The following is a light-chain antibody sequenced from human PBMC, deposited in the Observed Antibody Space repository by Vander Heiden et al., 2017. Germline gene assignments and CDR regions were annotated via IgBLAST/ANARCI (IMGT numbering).Light chain of an antibody. V-gene: IGKV4-1*01. CDR2: WAS. CDR1: QSVLYSSNNKNY. CDR3: QQYYTTPYT. J-gene: IGKJ2*01. Sequence: DIVMTQSPASLPVSLGERATINCKSSQSVLYSSNNKNYLVWYQQKPGQPPKLLIYWASTRESGVPDRFSGSASGTDFTLTISSLQAEDVAVYYCQQYYTTPYTFGQGTKLEIK.